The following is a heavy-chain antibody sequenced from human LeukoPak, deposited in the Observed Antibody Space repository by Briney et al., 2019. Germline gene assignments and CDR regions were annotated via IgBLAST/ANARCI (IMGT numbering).Heavy chain of an antibody. CDR2: LSGSGGST. CDR3: AKCYDSSAYSLSDY. D-gene: IGHD3-22*01. V-gene: IGHV3-23*01. Sequence: GGSLRLSCAASGFPFSCYDMSWVRQAPGKGLEWVSVLSGSGGSTYYADSVKGRFTISRDNSKNTLYLQMNKLEAEDTGVFYWAKCYDSSAYSLSDYWGQRTLVTVSS. J-gene: IGHJ4*02. CDR1: GFPFSCYD.